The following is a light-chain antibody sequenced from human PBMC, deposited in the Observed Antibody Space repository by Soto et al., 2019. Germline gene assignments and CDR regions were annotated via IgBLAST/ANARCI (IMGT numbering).Light chain of an antibody. V-gene: IGLV2-18*02. Sequence: QSALTQPPSVYGSPGQSVTISCTGTSSDVGSYNRVSWYQQPPGTAPKLMIFEVSNRPSGVPDRFSGSKSGNTSSLTISGLHAEDEAHYYSSSYTTSSTYVFGTGTKLTVL. CDR3: SSYTTSSTYV. CDR1: SSDVGSYNR. CDR2: EVS. J-gene: IGLJ1*01.